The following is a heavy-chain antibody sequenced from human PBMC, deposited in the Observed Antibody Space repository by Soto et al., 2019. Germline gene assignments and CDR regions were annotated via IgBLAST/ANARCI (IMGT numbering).Heavy chain of an antibody. Sequence: SETLSLTCTVSGGSISSYYWSWIRQPPGKGLEWIGYIYYSGSTNYNPSLKSRVTISVDTSKNQFSLKLSSVTAADTAVYYCARSSPSFSSGWYRGSYYYGMDVWGQGTTVTVSS. CDR1: GGSISSYY. V-gene: IGHV4-59*01. CDR2: IYYSGST. J-gene: IGHJ6*02. D-gene: IGHD6-19*01. CDR3: ARSSPSFSSGWYRGSYYYGMDV.